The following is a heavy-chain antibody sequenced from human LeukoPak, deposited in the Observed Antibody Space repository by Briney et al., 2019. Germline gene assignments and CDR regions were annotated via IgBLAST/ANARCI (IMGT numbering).Heavy chain of an antibody. J-gene: IGHJ4*02. Sequence: SVKVSCKASGGTFSSYAISWVRQAPGQGLEWMGGIIPIFGTANYAQKFQGRVTITADESTSTAYMELSNLRSEDTAVYYCAVEQLVGYFDYWGQGTLVTVSS. CDR3: AVEQLVGYFDY. CDR2: IIPIFGTA. V-gene: IGHV1-69*13. CDR1: GGTFSSYA. D-gene: IGHD6-13*01.